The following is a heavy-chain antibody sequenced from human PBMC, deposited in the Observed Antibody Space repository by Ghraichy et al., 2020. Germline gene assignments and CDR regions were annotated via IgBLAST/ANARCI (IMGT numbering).Heavy chain of an antibody. CDR2: IGTAGDP. CDR3: AREDHEGAFDI. CDR1: GFTFSSYD. Sequence: GGSLRLSCAASGFTFSSYDMHWVRQAPGKGLEWVSAIGTAGDPYYPGSLKGRFTISRENAKNSLYLQMNSLRAGDTAVYYCAREDHEGAFDIWGQGTMVTVSS. D-gene: IGHD1-14*01. V-gene: IGHV3-13*05. J-gene: IGHJ3*02.